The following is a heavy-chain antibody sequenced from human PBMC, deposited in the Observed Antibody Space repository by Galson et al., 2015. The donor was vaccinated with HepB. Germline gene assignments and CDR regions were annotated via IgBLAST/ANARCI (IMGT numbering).Heavy chain of an antibody. V-gene: IGHV5-51*01. CDR2: IYPGDSDT. J-gene: IGHJ4*02. CDR3: ARHYRSDATNDFWGIDY. Sequence: QSGAEVKKPGESLKISCKGSGYTFTSYWIAWVRQMPGKGLEWVGLIYPGDSDTRYSPSFQGQVTISADKSITTAYLQWSSLKASDTAVYYCARHYRSDATNDFWGIDYWGQGTLVTVSS. CDR1: GYTFTSYW. D-gene: IGHD3/OR15-3a*01.